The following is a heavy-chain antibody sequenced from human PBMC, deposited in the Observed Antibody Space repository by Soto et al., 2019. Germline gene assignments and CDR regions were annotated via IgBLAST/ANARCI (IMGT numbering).Heavy chain of an antibody. CDR1: GAAFSGHI. V-gene: IGHV4-34*01. J-gene: IGHJ4*01. CDR3: ARGLITGSHYSGGWYYFDS. D-gene: IGHD6-19*01. CDR2: INHSGSA. Sequence: SDTLSLTCAVYGAAFSGHIWTWIRQTPGKGLQWIGQINHSGSASYNPSLKSRVTISVHTSNSQFSLELSSVTAADTAVYYCARGLITGSHYSGGWYYFDSWGQGTQVSVSS.